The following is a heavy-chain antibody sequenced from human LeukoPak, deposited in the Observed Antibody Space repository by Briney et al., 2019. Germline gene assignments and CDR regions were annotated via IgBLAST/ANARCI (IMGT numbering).Heavy chain of an antibody. CDR1: GFTFSSYA. J-gene: IGHJ4*02. D-gene: IGHD6-6*01. V-gene: IGHV3-23*01. CDR3: AKGVSTRPLYYFDS. CDR2: ISASGAST. Sequence: GGSLRLSCAASGFTFSSYAMNWVRQAPGKGLEWVSVISASGASTYNADSVKGRFTISRDNSKNTLYLQMNSLRVEDTALYFCAKGVSTRPLYYFDSWGQGPLVTVS.